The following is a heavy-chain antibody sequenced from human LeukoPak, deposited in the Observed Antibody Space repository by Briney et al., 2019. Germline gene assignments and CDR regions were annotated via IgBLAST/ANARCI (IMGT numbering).Heavy chain of an antibody. V-gene: IGHV4-59*01. CDR3: ARVGDSSGYYSPYYYYYMDV. CDR2: IYYSGST. Sequence: PSETLSLTCTVSGGSISNYYWSWIRQPPGKGLEWIGYIYYSGSTNYNPSLKSRVTISVDTSKNQFSLKLSSVTAADTAVYYCARVGDSSGYYSPYYYYYMDVWGKGTTVTVSS. CDR1: GGSISNYY. J-gene: IGHJ6*03. D-gene: IGHD3-22*01.